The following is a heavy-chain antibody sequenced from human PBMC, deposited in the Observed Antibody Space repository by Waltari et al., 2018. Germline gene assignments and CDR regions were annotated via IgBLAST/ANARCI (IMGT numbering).Heavy chain of an antibody. CDR1: GFTFSSYG. CDR3: AKDPPSRYYDSSGSHY. D-gene: IGHD3-22*01. J-gene: IGHJ4*02. CDR2: IRYEGSNK. Sequence: QVQLVESGGGVVQPGGSLRLSCAASGFTFSSYGMHWVRQAPGKGLEWVAFIRYEGSNKYYADSVKGRFTISRDNSKNTLYLQMNSLRAEDTAVYYCAKDPPSRYYDSSGSHYWGQGTLVTVSS. V-gene: IGHV3-30*02.